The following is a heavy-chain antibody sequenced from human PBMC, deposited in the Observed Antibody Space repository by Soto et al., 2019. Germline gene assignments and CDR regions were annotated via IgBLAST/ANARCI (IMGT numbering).Heavy chain of an antibody. D-gene: IGHD5-18*01. CDR3: ARGGPYSYGPNRPFDY. CDR2: ISYDGSNK. J-gene: IGHJ4*02. CDR1: GFTFSSYA. Sequence: GGSLRLSCAASGFTFSSYAMHWVRQAPGKGLEWVAVISYDGSNKYYADSVKGRFTISRDNSKNTLYLQMNSLRAEDTVVYYCARGGPYSYGPNRPFDYWGQGTLVTVSS. V-gene: IGHV3-30-3*01.